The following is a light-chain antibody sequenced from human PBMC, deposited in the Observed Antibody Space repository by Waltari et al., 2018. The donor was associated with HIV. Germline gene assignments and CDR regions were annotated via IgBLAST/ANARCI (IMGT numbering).Light chain of an antibody. CDR2: EVS. Sequence: QSALTQPASVSGSPGQSITISCTGTSSDVGVYNYVSWYQQHPSKAPKLMIYEVSNRPSGVSNRFSGSKSGNTASLTISGLQAEDEADYYCSSYTTRNTRVFGGGTTLTVL. CDR3: SSYTTRNTRV. CDR1: SSDVGVYNY. V-gene: IGLV2-14*01. J-gene: IGLJ3*02.